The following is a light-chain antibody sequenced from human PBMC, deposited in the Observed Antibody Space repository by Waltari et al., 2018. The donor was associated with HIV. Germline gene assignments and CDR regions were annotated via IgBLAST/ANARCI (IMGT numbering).Light chain of an antibody. CDR2: DVN. Sequence: QSALTQPRSVSGSPGQPVTIPCTGTNSDVGGYNLVPWYQQYPGKAPKFLIYDVNKRPAGVPDRFSASKSGNTASLTISGIQAEDEAEYYCCSYADSYSYVFGTGTKVTVL. J-gene: IGLJ1*01. CDR1: NSDVGGYNL. V-gene: IGLV2-11*01. CDR3: CSYADSYSYV.